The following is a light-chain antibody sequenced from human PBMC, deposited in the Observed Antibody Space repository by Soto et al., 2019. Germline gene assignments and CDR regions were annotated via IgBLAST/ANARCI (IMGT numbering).Light chain of an antibody. V-gene: IGLV2-8*01. J-gene: IGLJ1*01. CDR1: SSDVGGYNY. CDR3: SSYAGSNNYV. Sequence: QSVLTQPPSASGSPGQSVTISCTGTSSDVGGYNYVSWYQQHPGKAPKLMIYEVTKRPSGVPDRFSGSKSGNTASLTVSGLQVEDEADYYCSSYAGSNNYVFGSGTKVTFL. CDR2: EVT.